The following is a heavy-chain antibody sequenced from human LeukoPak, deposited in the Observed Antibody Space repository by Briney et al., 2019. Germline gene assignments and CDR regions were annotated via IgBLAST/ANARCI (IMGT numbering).Heavy chain of an antibody. CDR3: ARERCDKSNKNYFDY. Sequence: KTSETLSLTCSVSGGSISSSSYYWSWIRQPPGKGLEWIGEINHSGSTNYNPSLKSRVTISVDTSKNQFSLKLSSVTAADTAVYYCARERCDKSNKNYFDYWGQGTLVTVSS. J-gene: IGHJ4*02. D-gene: IGHD1/OR15-1a*01. CDR2: INHSGST. CDR1: GGSISSSSYY. V-gene: IGHV4-39*07.